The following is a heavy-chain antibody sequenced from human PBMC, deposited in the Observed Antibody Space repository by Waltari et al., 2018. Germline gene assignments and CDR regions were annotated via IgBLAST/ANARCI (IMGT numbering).Heavy chain of an antibody. Sequence: EVQLVESGGDLIQPGGSLRLSFAASGFTVGNNYMSWVRQAPGKGLEWASLIYSGGTTQYADSVKGRFTISRDSSKNTLFLQMSDLRAEDTAFYYCGIRSRGNALDLWGPGTLVTVSS. J-gene: IGHJ5*02. CDR2: IYSGGTT. V-gene: IGHV3-53*01. CDR3: GIRSRGNALDL. CDR1: GFTVGNNY. D-gene: IGHD2-15*01.